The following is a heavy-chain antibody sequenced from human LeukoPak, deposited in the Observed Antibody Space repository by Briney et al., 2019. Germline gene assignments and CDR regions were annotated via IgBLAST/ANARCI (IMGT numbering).Heavy chain of an antibody. V-gene: IGHV1-2*02. CDR2: INPNSGGT. Sequence: GASVKVSCKASGYTFTCYYMHWVRQAPGQGLEWMGWINPNSGGTNYAQKFQGRVTMTRDTSISTAYMELSRLRSDDTAVYYCARDGSYASVGWGKANWFDPWGQGTLVTVSS. J-gene: IGHJ5*02. CDR3: ARDGSYASVGWGKANWFDP. CDR1: GYTFTCYY. D-gene: IGHD3-10*01.